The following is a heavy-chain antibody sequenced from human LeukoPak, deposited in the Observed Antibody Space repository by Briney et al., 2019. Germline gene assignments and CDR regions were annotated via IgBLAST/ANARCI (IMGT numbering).Heavy chain of an antibody. CDR3: TVVNYGSGSYPLGY. V-gene: IGHV3-15*01. CDR1: GFTFSHAW. Sequence: GGSLRLSCAASGFTFSHAWMSWVRQAPGKGLEWVGRIKNKPDGGTTDYAAPVQGRFTISRDDSKNTLSLQMNSLKAEDIAVYYCTVVNYGSGSYPLGYWGQGTLVTVSS. CDR2: IKNKPDGGTT. D-gene: IGHD3-10*01. J-gene: IGHJ4*02.